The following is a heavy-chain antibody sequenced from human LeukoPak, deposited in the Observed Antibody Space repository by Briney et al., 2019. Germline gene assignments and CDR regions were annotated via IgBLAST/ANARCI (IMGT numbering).Heavy chain of an antibody. J-gene: IGHJ4*02. D-gene: IGHD2-15*01. Sequence: GASVKASCKASGYTFTGYYMHWVRQAPGQGLEWMGWISPNSGGTNYAQKFQGRVTMTRDTSISTAYMELSRLRSDDTAVYYCARVPPRGGCSGGSCYTTKTRNYFDYWGQGTLVTVSS. CDR1: GYTFTGYY. CDR2: ISPNSGGT. V-gene: IGHV1-2*02. CDR3: ARVPPRGGCSGGSCYTTKTRNYFDY.